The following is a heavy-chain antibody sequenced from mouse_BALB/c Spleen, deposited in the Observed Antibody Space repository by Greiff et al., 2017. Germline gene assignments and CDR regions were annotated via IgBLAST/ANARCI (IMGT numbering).Heavy chain of an antibody. CDR3: ARDYGNPWFAY. J-gene: IGHJ3*01. Sequence: LVKTGASLKISCKASGYSFTGYYMHWVKQSHGKSLEWIGYISCYNGATSYNQKFKGKATFTVDTSSSTAYMQFNSLTSEDSAVYYCARDYGNPWFAYWGQGTLVTVSA. CDR1: GYSFTGYY. V-gene: IGHV1S34*01. D-gene: IGHD2-1*01. CDR2: ISCYNGAT.